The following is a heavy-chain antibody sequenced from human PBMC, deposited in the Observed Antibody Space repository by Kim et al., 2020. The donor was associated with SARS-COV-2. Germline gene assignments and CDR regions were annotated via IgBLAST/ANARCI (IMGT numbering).Heavy chain of an antibody. CDR1: GFTFSSYS. CDR2: ISSSSSYI. Sequence: GGSLRLSCAASGFTFSSYSMNWVRQAPGKGLEWVSSISSSSSYIYYADSVKGRFTISRDNAKNSLYLQMNSLRVEDTAVYYCARDGIAAIFDYWGQGTLVTVSS. V-gene: IGHV3-21*01. CDR3: ARDGIAAIFDY. D-gene: IGHD6-13*01. J-gene: IGHJ4*02.